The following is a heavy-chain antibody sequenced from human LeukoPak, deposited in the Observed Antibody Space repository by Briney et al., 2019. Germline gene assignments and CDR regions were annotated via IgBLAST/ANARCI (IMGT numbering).Heavy chain of an antibody. D-gene: IGHD6-6*01. J-gene: IGHJ6*03. CDR3: ARDGSSWGYYYYMDV. Sequence: SETLSLTCTVSGGSISSYHWSWIRQPPGKGLEWIGFFYYSGSTNYNPSLKSRVTISVDTSKNQFSLKLSSVTAADTAVYYCARDGSSWGYYYYMDVWGKGTTVTVSS. V-gene: IGHV4-59*12. CDR1: GGSISSYH. CDR2: FYYSGST.